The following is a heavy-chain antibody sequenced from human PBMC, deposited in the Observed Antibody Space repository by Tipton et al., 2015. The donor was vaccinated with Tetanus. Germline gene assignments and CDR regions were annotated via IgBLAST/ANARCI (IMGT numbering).Heavy chain of an antibody. CDR3: VRGYSYAPASWWGASDNFEYFFDY. V-gene: IGHV3-30*03. J-gene: IGHJ4*01. CDR2: ITYDGSKK. CDR1: GFRLSSFG. D-gene: IGHD5-18*01. Sequence: CAASGFRLSSFGMHWVRQAPGKGLEWVAVITYDGSKKYYADSVKGRISISRDSAKNTLILQMSSLKAEDTAVYYCVRGYSYAPASWWGASDNFEYFFDYWGHGTLVTVSS.